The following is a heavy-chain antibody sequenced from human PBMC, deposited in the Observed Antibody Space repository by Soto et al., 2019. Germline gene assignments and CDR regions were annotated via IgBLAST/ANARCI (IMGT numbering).Heavy chain of an antibody. D-gene: IGHD1-26*01. CDR1: GFTFSDYY. CDR3: ARGPYSGSFHYYYGMDV. J-gene: IGHJ6*02. V-gene: IGHV3-11*01. CDR2: ISSSGSTI. Sequence: LRLSCAASGFTFSDYYMSWIRQAPGKGLEWVSYISSSGSTIYYADSVKGRFTISRDNAKNSLYLQMNSLRAEDTAVYYCARGPYSGSFHYYYGMDVWGQGTTVTVSS.